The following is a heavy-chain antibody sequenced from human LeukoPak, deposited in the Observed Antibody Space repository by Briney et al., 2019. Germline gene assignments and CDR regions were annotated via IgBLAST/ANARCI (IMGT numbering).Heavy chain of an antibody. CDR3: VKDLGGNYDY. J-gene: IGHJ4*02. Sequence: GGSLRLSCAASGFTFSSYWIHWVRQVPEKGLVWVSRIDYDGSITNYADSVKGRFTISRDNARNTLYLQMNSLRVDDTAVYYCVKDLGGNYDYWGQGTLVTVSS. CDR2: IDYDGSIT. V-gene: IGHV3-74*01. CDR1: GFTFSSYW. D-gene: IGHD1-7*01.